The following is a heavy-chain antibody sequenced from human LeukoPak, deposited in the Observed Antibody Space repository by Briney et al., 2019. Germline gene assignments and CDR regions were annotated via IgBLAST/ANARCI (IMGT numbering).Heavy chain of an antibody. Sequence: GGSLRLSCAASGFTFRSYAMTWVRQAPGKGLEWVSGLSGSGGSTYYADSVKGRFTISRDNSKSALYLQMNSLSAEDTAVYYCVKLTYDSSGDLDYWGQGTPVTVSS. CDR3: VKLTYDSSGDLDY. D-gene: IGHD3-22*01. J-gene: IGHJ4*02. CDR1: GFTFRSYA. V-gene: IGHV3-23*01. CDR2: LSGSGGST.